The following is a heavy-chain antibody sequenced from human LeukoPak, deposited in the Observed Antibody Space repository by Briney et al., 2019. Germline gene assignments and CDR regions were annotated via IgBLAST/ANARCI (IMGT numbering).Heavy chain of an antibody. D-gene: IGHD3-10*02. V-gene: IGHV3-48*04. Sequence: PGRSLRLSCAASYFNFKIYTMHWVRQAPGKGLEWVSYISSSGSTIYYADSVKGRFTISRDNAKNSLYLQMNSLRAEDTAVYYCAELGITMIGGVWGKGTTVTISS. J-gene: IGHJ6*04. CDR2: ISSSGSTI. CDR1: YFNFKIYT. CDR3: AELGITMIGGV.